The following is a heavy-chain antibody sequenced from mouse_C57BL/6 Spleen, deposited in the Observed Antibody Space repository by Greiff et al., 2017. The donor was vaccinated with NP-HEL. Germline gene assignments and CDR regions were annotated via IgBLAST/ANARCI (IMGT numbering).Heavy chain of an antibody. CDR1: GFSLTSYG. D-gene: IGHD2-3*01. V-gene: IGHV2-9*01. J-gene: IGHJ3*01. CDR3: AKHDESSFAY. Sequence: VQRVESGPGLVAPSQSLSISCTVSGFSLTSYGVDWVRQPPGKGLEWLGVICGGGSTNYYSALMARLSINKDNSKSQVFLNMDSLQTDDTAMYYSAKHDESSFAYWGQGTLVTVSA. CDR2: ICGGGST.